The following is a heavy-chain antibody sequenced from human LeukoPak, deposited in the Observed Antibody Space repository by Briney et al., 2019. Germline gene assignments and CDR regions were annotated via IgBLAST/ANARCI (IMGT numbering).Heavy chain of an antibody. CDR1: GGSISSYY. J-gene: IGHJ4*02. D-gene: IGHD3-22*01. Sequence: SETLSLTCTVSGGSISSYYWSWIRQHPGKGLEWIGYIYYSGSTNYNPSLKSRVTISVDTSKNQFSLKLSSVTAADTAVYYCAREGSSGYSIDYWGQGTLVTVSS. CDR2: IYYSGST. V-gene: IGHV4-59*01. CDR3: AREGSSGYSIDY.